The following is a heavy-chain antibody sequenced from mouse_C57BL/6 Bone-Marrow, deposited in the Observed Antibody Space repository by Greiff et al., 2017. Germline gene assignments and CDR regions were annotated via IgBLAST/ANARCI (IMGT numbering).Heavy chain of an antibody. J-gene: IGHJ2*01. CDR2: ISYSGST. D-gene: IGHD2-1*01. CDR1: AYSIPSAY. Sequence: EVKLKESGPGLAKPSQTLSLTCSVTAYSIPSAYWNWIRKFPGNKLEYMGYISYSGSTYYNPSLKSRISITRDTSKNQYYLQLNSVTTEDTATYYCARYGNAGFYSYYFDYWGYGTTLTASS. CDR3: ARYGNAGFYSYYFDY. V-gene: IGHV3-8*01.